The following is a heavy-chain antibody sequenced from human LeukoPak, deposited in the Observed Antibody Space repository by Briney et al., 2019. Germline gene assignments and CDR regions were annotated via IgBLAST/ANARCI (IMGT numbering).Heavy chain of an antibody. CDR3: VRHDGRSGGTMGAFDP. V-gene: IGHV4-39*01. Sequence: PSETLSLTCTVSGGSISSINHHWGWVRQSPGKDLEWIGSIYNGRTTFSNPSLNSRVTISIVTSKNQFSLQLNSVTAADTAVYYCVRHDGRSGGTMGAFDPWGQGSLVTVSS. CDR1: GGSISSINHH. J-gene: IGHJ5*02. D-gene: IGHD4-23*01. CDR2: IYNGRTT.